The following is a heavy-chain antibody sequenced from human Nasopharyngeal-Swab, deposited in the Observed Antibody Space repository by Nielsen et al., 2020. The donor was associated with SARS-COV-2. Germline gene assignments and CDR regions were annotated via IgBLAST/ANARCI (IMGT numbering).Heavy chain of an antibody. J-gene: IGHJ4*02. CDR3: TLDIVVVPAAQTDY. CDR1: GFIFSNAW. CDR2: IKSKTDGGTT. D-gene: IGHD2-2*03. Sequence: GGSLRLSCAASGFIFSNAWMSWVRQAPGKGLEWVGRIKSKTDGGTTDYAAPVKGRFTISRDDSKNTLYLQMNSLKTEDTAVYYCTLDIVVVPAAQTDYWGQGTLVTVSS. V-gene: IGHV3-15*01.